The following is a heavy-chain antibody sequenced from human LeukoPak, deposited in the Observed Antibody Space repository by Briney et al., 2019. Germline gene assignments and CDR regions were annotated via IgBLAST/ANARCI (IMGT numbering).Heavy chain of an antibody. Sequence: GASVKVSCKASGYTFTSYAMNWVRQAPGQGLEWMGWINTNTGNPTYAQGFTGRFVFSLDTSVSTAYLQISSLKASDTAMYYCARADFIAAAGTGWFDPWGQGTLVTVSS. CDR2: INTNTGNP. CDR1: GYTFTSYA. CDR3: ARADFIAAAGTGWFDP. V-gene: IGHV7-4-1*02. J-gene: IGHJ5*02. D-gene: IGHD6-13*01.